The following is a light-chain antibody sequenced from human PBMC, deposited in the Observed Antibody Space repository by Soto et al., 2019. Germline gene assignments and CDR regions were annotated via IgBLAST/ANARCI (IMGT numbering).Light chain of an antibody. CDR2: WAS. CDR3: QQYGSSLT. CDR1: QSVLYSSNNKNY. J-gene: IGKJ4*01. Sequence: DIVMTQSPDSLAVSLGERATINCKSSQSVLYSSNNKNYLAWYQQKPGQPPKLLIYWASTRESGVPDRFSGSGSGTDFTLTISRLEPEDFAVYYCQQYGSSLTFGGGTKVDIK. V-gene: IGKV4-1*01.